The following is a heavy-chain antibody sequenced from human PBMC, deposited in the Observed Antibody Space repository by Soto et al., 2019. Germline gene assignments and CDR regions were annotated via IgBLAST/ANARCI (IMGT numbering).Heavy chain of an antibody. Sequence: PSETLSLTCSVYGGSFSCYYWSWIRQPPGKGLEWIGEINHSGSTNYNPSLKSRVTISVDTSKNQFSLKLSSVAAADTAVYYCARTSITIFGVVFDYWGQGTLVTVSS. CDR3: ARTSITIFGVVFDY. J-gene: IGHJ4*02. CDR1: GGSFSCYY. CDR2: INHSGST. V-gene: IGHV4-34*01. D-gene: IGHD3-3*01.